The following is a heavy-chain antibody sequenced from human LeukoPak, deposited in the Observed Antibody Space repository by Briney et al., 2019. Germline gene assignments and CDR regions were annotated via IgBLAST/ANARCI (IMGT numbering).Heavy chain of an antibody. V-gene: IGHV3-66*02. CDR2: IYSGGNT. J-gene: IGHJ4*02. Sequence: GGSLRLSCVASGFTVSGNYMSWVRQAPGKGLEWVSVIYSGGNTYYADSVKGRFTISRDNSKNTLYLQMNSLRAEDTAVYYCARAHSRRSVWGSYRPKYYFDYWGQGTLVTVSS. CDR3: ARAHSRRSVWGSYRPKYYFDY. CDR1: GFTVSGNY. D-gene: IGHD3-16*02.